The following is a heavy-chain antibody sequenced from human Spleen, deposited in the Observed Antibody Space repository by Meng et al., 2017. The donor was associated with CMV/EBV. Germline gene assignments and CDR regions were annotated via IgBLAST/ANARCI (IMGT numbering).Heavy chain of an antibody. Sequence: SVKVSCKASGGTFSSYTISWVRQAPGQGLEWMGRIIPILGIANYAQKFQGRVTITADKSTSTAYMELSSLRSEDTAVYYCARGDGAAAGPVASYYYYGMDVWGQGTTVTVSS. V-gene: IGHV1-69*02. J-gene: IGHJ6*02. CDR3: ARGDGAAAGPVASYYYYGMDV. D-gene: IGHD6-13*01. CDR1: GGTFSSYT. CDR2: IIPILGIA.